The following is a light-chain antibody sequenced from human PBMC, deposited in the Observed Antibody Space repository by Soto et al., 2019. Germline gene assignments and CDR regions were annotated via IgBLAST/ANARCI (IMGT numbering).Light chain of an antibody. CDR3: QQYNSYPVT. J-gene: IGKJ4*01. CDR2: DAS. V-gene: IGKV1-5*01. CDR1: QSISSW. Sequence: DIQMTQSPSTLSASVGDSVSITCRASQSISSWLAWYQQRPGRAPEVLIYDASSLESGVPSRFSGSGSETEFTLTISSLQPDDFATYYCQQYNSYPVTFGGGTRVGIK.